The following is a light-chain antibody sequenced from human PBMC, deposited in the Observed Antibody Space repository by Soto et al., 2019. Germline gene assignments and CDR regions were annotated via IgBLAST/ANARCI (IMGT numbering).Light chain of an antibody. CDR3: SSFSSSSTLVV. CDR2: EVS. CDR1: SSDVGGYSY. V-gene: IGLV2-14*01. Sequence: QSALTQPASVSGSPGQSVTISCTGTSSDVGGYSYVSWYQQHPGTAPKLMIYEVSNRPSGVSNRFSGSMSGNTASLNISRLQAEDQSDDSCSSFSSSSTLVVFGGGTKLTVL. J-gene: IGLJ2*01.